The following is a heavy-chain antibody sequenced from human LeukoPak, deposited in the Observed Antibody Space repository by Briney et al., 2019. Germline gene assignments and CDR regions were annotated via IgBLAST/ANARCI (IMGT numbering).Heavy chain of an antibody. J-gene: IGHJ5*02. CDR1: GYTCTDYY. CDR3: ATVPPYYYGSGSYHWFDP. CDR2: VDPEDGET. Sequence: ASVKVSCKVSGYTCTDYYMHWVQQAPGKGLEWMGLVDPEDGETIYAEKFQGRVTITADTSTDTAYMELSSLRSEDTAVYYCATVPPYYYGSGSYHWFDPWGQGTLVTVSS. D-gene: IGHD3-10*01. V-gene: IGHV1-69-2*01.